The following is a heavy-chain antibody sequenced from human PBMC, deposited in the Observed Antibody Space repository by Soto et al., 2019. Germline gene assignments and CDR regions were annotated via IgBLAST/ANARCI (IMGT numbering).Heavy chain of an antibody. Sequence: KTSETLSLTCTVSGGSISSGGYYWSWLRQHPGKGLEWIGYIYYSGSTYYNPSLKSRVTISVDTSKNQFSLKLSSVTAADTAVYYCARDRALLWFGDWSGAFDIWGQGTMVTVSS. CDR2: IYYSGST. CDR3: ARDRALLWFGDWSGAFDI. V-gene: IGHV4-31*03. J-gene: IGHJ3*02. D-gene: IGHD3-10*01. CDR1: GGSISSGGYY.